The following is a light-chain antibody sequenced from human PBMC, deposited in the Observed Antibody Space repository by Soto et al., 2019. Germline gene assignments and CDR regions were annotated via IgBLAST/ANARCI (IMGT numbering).Light chain of an antibody. CDR3: QQFGSSPST. V-gene: IGKV3-20*01. Sequence: ETVLTQSPGTLSLSPGERATLSCRASQRVASNYLAWYQQKPGQAPRLLLYGASRATGIPDRFSGSGSGTDFTLTISRLEPEDFAVYYCQQFGSSPSTFGGGTKVDIK. CDR1: QRVASNY. J-gene: IGKJ4*01. CDR2: GAS.